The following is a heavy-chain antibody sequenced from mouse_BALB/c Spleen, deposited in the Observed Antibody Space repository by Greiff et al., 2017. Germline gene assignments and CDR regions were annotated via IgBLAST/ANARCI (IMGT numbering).Heavy chain of an antibody. V-gene: IGHV3-2*02. Sequence: EVQGVESGPGLVKPSQSLSLTCTVTGYSITSDYAWNWIRQFPGNKLEWMGYISYSGSTSYNPSLKSRISITRDTSKNQFFLQLNSVTTEDTATYYCARNYGYDAWFAYWGQGTLVTVSA. J-gene: IGHJ3*01. CDR3: ARNYGYDAWFAY. CDR1: GYSITSDYA. D-gene: IGHD2-2*01. CDR2: ISYSGST.